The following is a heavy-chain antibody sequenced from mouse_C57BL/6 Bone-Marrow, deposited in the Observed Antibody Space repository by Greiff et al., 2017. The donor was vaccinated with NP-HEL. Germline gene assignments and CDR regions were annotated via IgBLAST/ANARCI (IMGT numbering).Heavy chain of an antibody. CDR3: ARRYGSSHYAMDY. V-gene: IGHV1-63*01. CDR2: IYPGGGYT. D-gene: IGHD1-1*01. CDR1: GYTFTNYW. J-gene: IGHJ4*01. Sequence: VQLQQSGAELVRPGTSVKMSCKASGYTFTNYWIGWAKQRPGHGLEWIGDIYPGGGYTNYNEKFKGKATLTADKSSSTAYMQFSSLTSDDSAIYYCARRYGSSHYAMDYWGQGTSVTVSS.